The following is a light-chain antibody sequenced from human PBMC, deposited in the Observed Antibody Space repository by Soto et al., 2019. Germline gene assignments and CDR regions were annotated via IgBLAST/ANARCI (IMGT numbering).Light chain of an antibody. V-gene: IGLV2-11*01. CDR1: NSDVGAYDY. CDR3: CSYAGSNTLV. CDR2: DVT. Sequence: QSALTQPLSVSGSPGQSVIISCTGTNSDVGAYDYVSWYQQHPGKAPKLIIYDVTKRPSGVPDRFSASKSGNTASLTISGLQAEDEADYYCCSYAGSNTLVFGGGTKVTVL. J-gene: IGLJ3*02.